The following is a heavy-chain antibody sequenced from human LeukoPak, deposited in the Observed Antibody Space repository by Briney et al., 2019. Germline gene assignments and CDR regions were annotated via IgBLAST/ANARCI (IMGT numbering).Heavy chain of an antibody. CDR1: GGSISSSSYY. CDR3: ARGPCSSTSCYAAGWFDP. D-gene: IGHD2-2*01. V-gene: IGHV4-39*07. Sequence: SETLSLTCTVSGGSISSSSYYWGWIRQPPGKGLEWIGSIYYSGSTNYNPSLKSRVTISVDTSKNQFSLKLSSVTAADTAVYYCARGPCSSTSCYAAGWFDPWGQGTLVTVSS. CDR2: IYYSGST. J-gene: IGHJ5*02.